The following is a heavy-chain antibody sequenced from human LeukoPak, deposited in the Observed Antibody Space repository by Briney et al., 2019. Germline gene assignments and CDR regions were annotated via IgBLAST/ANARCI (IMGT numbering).Heavy chain of an antibody. J-gene: IGHJ4*02. V-gene: IGHV1-69*13. Sequence: SVKVSCKASGGTFSSYAISWVRQAPGQGLEWMGGIIPIFGTANYAQKFQGRVTITADESTSTAYMELSSLRAEDTAVYYCAKDGFLNVGPSDYWGQGTLVTVSS. CDR2: IIPIFGTA. CDR3: AKDGFLNVGPSDY. D-gene: IGHD3-3*01. CDR1: GGTFSSYA.